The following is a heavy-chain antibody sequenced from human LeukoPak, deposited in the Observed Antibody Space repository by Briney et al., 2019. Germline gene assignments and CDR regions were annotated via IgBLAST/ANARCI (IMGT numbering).Heavy chain of an antibody. Sequence: SETLSLTCAVYGGSFSGYYWSWIRRPPGKGLEWIGEINHSGSTNYNPSLKSRVTISVDTSKNQFSLKLSSVTAADTAVYYCARGPWDRFDYWGQGTLVTVSS. V-gene: IGHV4-34*01. J-gene: IGHJ4*02. CDR1: GGSFSGYY. D-gene: IGHD1-26*01. CDR3: ARGPWDRFDY. CDR2: INHSGST.